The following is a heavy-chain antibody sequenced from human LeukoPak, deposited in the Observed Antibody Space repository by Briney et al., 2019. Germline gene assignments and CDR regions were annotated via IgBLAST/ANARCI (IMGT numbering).Heavy chain of an antibody. CDR1: GFTFSNYA. CDR3: AKAPPYSSGWFQYYFDY. D-gene: IGHD6-19*01. CDR2: ISGSGGST. V-gene: IGHV3-23*01. J-gene: IGHJ4*02. Sequence: PGGSLRLSCAASGFTFSNYAMSWVRQAPGKGLEWVSAISGSGGSTSYADSVKGRFTISRDNSKNTLYLQMNSLRAEDTALYYCAKAPPYSSGWFQYYFDYWGQGTLVTVSS.